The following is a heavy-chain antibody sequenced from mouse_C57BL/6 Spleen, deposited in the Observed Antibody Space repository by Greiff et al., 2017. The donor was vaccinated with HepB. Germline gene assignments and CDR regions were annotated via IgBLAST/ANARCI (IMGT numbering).Heavy chain of an antibody. V-gene: IGHV5-9*01. Sequence: DVMLVESGGGLVKPGGSLKLSCAASGFTFSSYTMSWVRQTPEKRLEWVATISGGGGNTYYPDSVKGRFTISRDNAKNTLYLQMSSLRSEDTALYYCAGRPNGYYDYWGQGTTLTVSS. D-gene: IGHD2-3*01. CDR2: ISGGGGNT. CDR1: GFTFSSYT. J-gene: IGHJ2*01. CDR3: AGRPNGYYDY.